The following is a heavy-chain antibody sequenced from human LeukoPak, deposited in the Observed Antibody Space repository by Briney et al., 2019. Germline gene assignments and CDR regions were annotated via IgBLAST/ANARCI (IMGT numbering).Heavy chain of an antibody. CDR1: GFTFRIYA. Sequence: GGSLRLSCAASGFTFRIYAMSWVRQAPGRGLEWVSAISGSGGSTYYADSVKGRFTISRDNSKNTLYLQMSSLRGEDTAVYYCARDLDSGSYYAFDYWGQGTLVTVSS. D-gene: IGHD1-26*01. V-gene: IGHV3-23*01. CDR3: ARDLDSGSYYAFDY. CDR2: ISGSGGST. J-gene: IGHJ4*02.